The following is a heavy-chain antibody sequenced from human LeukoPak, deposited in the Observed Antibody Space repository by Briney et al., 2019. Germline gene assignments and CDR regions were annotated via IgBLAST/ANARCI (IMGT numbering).Heavy chain of an antibody. CDR1: GFTFSSYS. CDR3: ARDIAVAGEENIDY. Sequence: GGSLRLSCAASGFTFSSYSMNWVRQAPGKGLEWVSSISSSSSYIYYADSVKGRFTISRDNAKNSLYLQMSSLRAEDTAVYYCARDIAVAGEENIDYWGQGTLVTVSS. J-gene: IGHJ4*02. V-gene: IGHV3-21*01. D-gene: IGHD6-19*01. CDR2: ISSSSSYI.